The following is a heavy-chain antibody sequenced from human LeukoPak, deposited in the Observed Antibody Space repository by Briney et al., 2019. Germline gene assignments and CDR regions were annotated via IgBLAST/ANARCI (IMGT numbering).Heavy chain of an antibody. CDR2: IYYSGST. D-gene: IGHD2-15*01. V-gene: IGHV4-31*02. J-gene: IGHJ4*02. CDR3: ARDPGVPSGGSSF. Sequence: LRLSCAASGFTFSDYYMSWIRQHPGKGLEWIGYIYYSGSTYYNPSLKSRVTISVDTSKNQFSLKLSSVTAADTAVYYCARDPGVPSGGSSFWGQGTLVTVSS. CDR1: GFTFSDYY.